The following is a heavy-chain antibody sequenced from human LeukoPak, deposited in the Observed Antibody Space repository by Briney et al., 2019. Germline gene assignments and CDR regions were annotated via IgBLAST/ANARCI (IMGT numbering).Heavy chain of an antibody. J-gene: IGHJ4*02. CDR3: ARSDIVVVVAATEYYFDY. V-gene: IGHV4-59*01. CDR1: GGSISSYY. CDR2: IYYSGST. Sequence: SETLSLTCTVSGGSISSYYWSWIRQPPGKGLEWIGYIYYSGSTNYNPSLKSRVTISVDTSKNQFSLKLSSVTAADTAVYYRARSDIVVVVAATEYYFDYWGQGTLVTVSS. D-gene: IGHD2-15*01.